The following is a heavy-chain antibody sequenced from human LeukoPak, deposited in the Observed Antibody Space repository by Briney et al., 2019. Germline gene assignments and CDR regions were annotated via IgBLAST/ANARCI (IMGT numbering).Heavy chain of an antibody. J-gene: IGHJ4*02. Sequence: ASVKVSCKASGYTFTSYGISWVRQAPGQGLEWMGWISAYNGNTNYAQKFQGRVTMTEDTSTDTAYMELSSLRSEDTAVYYCATALWYYDSSGYYNGHWGQGTLVTVSS. D-gene: IGHD3-22*01. CDR1: GYTFTSYG. CDR2: ISAYNGNT. CDR3: ATALWYYDSSGYYNGH. V-gene: IGHV1-18*01.